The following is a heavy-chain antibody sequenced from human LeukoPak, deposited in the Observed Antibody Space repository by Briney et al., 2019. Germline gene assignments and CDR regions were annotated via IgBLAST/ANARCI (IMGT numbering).Heavy chain of an antibody. CDR1: GFTFSSYA. D-gene: IGHD6-13*01. J-gene: IGHJ4*02. V-gene: IGHV3-23*01. CDR2: ISGSGGST. Sequence: PGGSLRLSCAASGFTFSSYAMSWVRQAPGRGLEWVSAISGSGGSTYYADSVKGRFTISRDNSKNTLYLQMNSLRAEDTAVYYCAKDLLTYSTPPYYFDYWGQGTLVTVSS. CDR3: AKDLLTYSTPPYYFDY.